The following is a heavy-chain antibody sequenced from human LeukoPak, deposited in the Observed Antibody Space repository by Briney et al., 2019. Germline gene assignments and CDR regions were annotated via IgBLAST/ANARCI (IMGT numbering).Heavy chain of an antibody. CDR2: IYTTGSA. D-gene: IGHD6-19*01. CDR1: GDSITNYY. V-gene: IGHV4-4*07. J-gene: IGHJ4*02. CDR3: ARVSPAGKFDY. Sequence: RPSETLSLTCTVSGDSITNYYWSWIRQPAGKGLEWIGRIYTTGSANYNPSLKSRVTMSVDTSKNQVSLQLSSVTAADTAVYYCARVSPAGKFDYWGQGTLVTVSS.